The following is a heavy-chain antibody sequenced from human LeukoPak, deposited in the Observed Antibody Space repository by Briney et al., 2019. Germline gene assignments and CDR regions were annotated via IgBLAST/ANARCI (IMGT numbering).Heavy chain of an antibody. Sequence: SETLSLTCAVYGGSFSGYYWSWIRQPPGKGLEWIGEINHSGSTNYNPSLKSRVTISVDTSKNQFSLKLSSVTAADTAVYYCARQGFYIWGSYRLFDYWGQGTLVTVSS. D-gene: IGHD3-16*02. J-gene: IGHJ4*02. CDR3: ARQGFYIWGSYRLFDY. CDR2: INHSGST. V-gene: IGHV4-34*01. CDR1: GGSFSGYY.